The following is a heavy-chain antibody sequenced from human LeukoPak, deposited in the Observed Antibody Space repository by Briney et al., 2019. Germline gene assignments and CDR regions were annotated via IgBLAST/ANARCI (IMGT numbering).Heavy chain of an antibody. Sequence: SETLSLTCTVSSGSISSYYWSWIRQPPGKGLEWIGYIYYSGSTNYNPSLKSRVTISVDTSKNQFSLKLSSVTAADTALYYCARDQGYDGRGNYYPYHFDCWGQGTLVTVSS. D-gene: IGHD3-22*01. CDR3: ARDQGYDGRGNYYPYHFDC. J-gene: IGHJ4*02. CDR2: IYYSGST. CDR1: SGSISSYY. V-gene: IGHV4-59*01.